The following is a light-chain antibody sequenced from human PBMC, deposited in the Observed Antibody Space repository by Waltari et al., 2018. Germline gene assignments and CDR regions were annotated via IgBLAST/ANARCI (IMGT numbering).Light chain of an antibody. CDR1: DIGSKS. Sequence: SYVPTQPPSVSVAPGKTASITCGGDDIGSKSGHWFQQKPGQAPVLVIYYDNDRPSGIPERFSGSNSGNTATLTISRVEAGDEADYYCHLWDSSTVNWVFGGGTKLTVL. CDR3: HLWDSSTVNWV. CDR2: YDN. J-gene: IGLJ3*02. V-gene: IGLV3-21*04.